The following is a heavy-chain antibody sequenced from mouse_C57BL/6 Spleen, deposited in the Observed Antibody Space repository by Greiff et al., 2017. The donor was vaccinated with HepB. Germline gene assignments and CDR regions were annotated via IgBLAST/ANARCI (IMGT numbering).Heavy chain of an antibody. V-gene: IGHV1-61*01. CDR2: IYPSDSET. Sequence: QVQLQQPGAELVRPGSSVKLSCKASGYTFTSYWMDWVKQRPGQGLEWIGNIYPSDSETHYNQKFKDKATLTVDKSSSTAYMQLSSLTSEDSAVYYCAMGYGNYGYWGQGTTLTVSS. D-gene: IGHD2-1*01. CDR3: AMGYGNYGY. J-gene: IGHJ2*01. CDR1: GYTFTSYW.